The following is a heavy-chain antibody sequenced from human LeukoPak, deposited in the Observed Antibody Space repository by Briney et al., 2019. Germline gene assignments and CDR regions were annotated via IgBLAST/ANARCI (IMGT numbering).Heavy chain of an antibody. V-gene: IGHV3-30-3*01. D-gene: IGHD6-25*01. CDR2: ISYDGSNK. CDR3: ASGPAGGWVDY. CDR1: GLTFSSYA. J-gene: IGHJ4*02. Sequence: GGSLRLSCAASGLTFSSYAMHWVRQAPGKGLEWVAVISYDGSNKYYADSVKGRFTISRDNSKNTLYLQMNSLRAEDTAVYYCASGPAGGWVDYWGQGTLVTVSS.